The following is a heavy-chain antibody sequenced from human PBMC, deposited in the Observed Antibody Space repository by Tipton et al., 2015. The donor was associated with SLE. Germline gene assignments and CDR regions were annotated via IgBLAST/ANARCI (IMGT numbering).Heavy chain of an antibody. Sequence: TLSLTCTVSGDSINSYYWSWIRQPPGKGLEWIGYIYYSGSTNYNPPLKSRVTISVDTSKNQFSLKLSSVTAADTAVYYCARDGSSWYKDYWGQGTLVTVSS. D-gene: IGHD6-13*01. J-gene: IGHJ4*02. CDR2: IYYSGST. CDR3: ARDGSSWYKDY. V-gene: IGHV4-59*01. CDR1: GDSINSYY.